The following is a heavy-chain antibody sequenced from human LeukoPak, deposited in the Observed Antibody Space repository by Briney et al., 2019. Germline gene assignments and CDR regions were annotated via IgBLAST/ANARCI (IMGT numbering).Heavy chain of an antibody. V-gene: IGHV4-34*01. CDR2: IDHSGST. CDR1: GGSFSGYY. D-gene: IGHD3-10*01. CDR3: ARGYTYYGSGSPPGDV. J-gene: IGHJ6*04. Sequence: SETLSLTCAVYGGSFSGYYWSWIRHPPGRGLEWIAEIDHSGSTHYNPSLKSRVIISVDMSQHQVSLRLDSLTAADTAVYYCARGYTYYGSGSPPGDVWGNGTSVIVSS.